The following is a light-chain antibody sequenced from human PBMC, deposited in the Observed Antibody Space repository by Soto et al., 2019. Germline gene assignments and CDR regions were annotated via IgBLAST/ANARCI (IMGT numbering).Light chain of an antibody. CDR2: IEDSRNY. V-gene: IGLV4-60*03. Sequence: QSVLTQSSSASASLGSSVKLTCTLSSGHISYIIAWHQQQPGKAPRFLMKIEDSRNYYTGSGVPDRFSGSSSGADRYLTISTLQSADEADYYCETLDSNAQVFGGGTKLTVL. J-gene: IGLJ2*01. CDR1: SGHISYI. CDR3: ETLDSNAQV.